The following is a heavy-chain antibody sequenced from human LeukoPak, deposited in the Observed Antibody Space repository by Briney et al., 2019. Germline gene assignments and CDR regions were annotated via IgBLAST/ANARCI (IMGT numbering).Heavy chain of an antibody. D-gene: IGHD5/OR15-5a*01. V-gene: IGHV4-39*07. J-gene: IGHJ4*02. CDR3: AGHLRWWDY. CDR1: GGSISSGSYY. CDR2: INHSGST. Sequence: SETLSLTCTVSGGSISSGSYYWSWIRQPPGKGLEWIGEINHSGSTNYNPSLKSRVTISVDTSRNQFSLKLSSVTAADTAVYYCAGHLRWWDYWGQGTLVTVSS.